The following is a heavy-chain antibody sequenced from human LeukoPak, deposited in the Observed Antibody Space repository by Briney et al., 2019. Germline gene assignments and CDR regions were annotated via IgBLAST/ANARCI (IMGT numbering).Heavy chain of an antibody. Sequence: PGGSLRLSCAASGFTVSSNYMTWVRQAPGKGLEWVAVIWHGGNNKNYADSVKGRFTVSRDNSKNTLYLQMNSLRAEDTAVYYCARVKNTAMVETFDYWGQGTLVTVSS. CDR3: ARVKNTAMVETFDY. CDR2: IWHGGNNK. CDR1: GFTVSSNY. J-gene: IGHJ4*02. D-gene: IGHD5-18*01. V-gene: IGHV3-33*08.